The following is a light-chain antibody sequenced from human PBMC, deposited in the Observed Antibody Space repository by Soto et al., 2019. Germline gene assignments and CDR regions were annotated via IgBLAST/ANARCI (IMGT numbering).Light chain of an antibody. CDR3: QQYGSSPPRT. Sequence: EIVLTQSPGLLSLSPGERATLSCRASQSVSKDFLAWYQQKPGQAPRLLIYGASTTATDVPDRFSGSGSGADFTLTISGPEPVDLAVYYCQQYGSSPPRTFGQGTKVE. J-gene: IGKJ1*01. CDR1: QSVSKDF. CDR2: GAS. V-gene: IGKV3-20*01.